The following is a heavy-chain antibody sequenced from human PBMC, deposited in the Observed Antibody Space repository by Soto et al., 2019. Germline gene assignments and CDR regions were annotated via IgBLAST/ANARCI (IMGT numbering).Heavy chain of an antibody. V-gene: IGHV3-7*04. CDR1: GFTFTSYW. Sequence: LRLSCAASGFTFTSYWMSWVRQAPGKGLEWVADIKQDRSEKYYVDSVKGRFTISRDNAKNSLYLQMNSLRAEDTAVYYCARDYYDSSGYYPRFDYWGQGTLDSVSS. D-gene: IGHD3-22*01. J-gene: IGHJ4*02. CDR2: IKQDRSEK. CDR3: ARDYYDSSGYYPRFDY.